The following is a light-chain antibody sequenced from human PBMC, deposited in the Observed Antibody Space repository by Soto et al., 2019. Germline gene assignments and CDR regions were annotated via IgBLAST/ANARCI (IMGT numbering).Light chain of an antibody. CDR2: AAS. Sequence: DLPMTQSPSSLSASVGDRVTITCRASQSMSSYLNWYQQKPGKAPKLLIYAASSLQSGVPSRFSGSGSGTDFTLTISSLQPEDFATYYCQQSYSTLYTFGQGTKLEIK. J-gene: IGKJ2*01. CDR3: QQSYSTLYT. V-gene: IGKV1-39*01. CDR1: QSMSSY.